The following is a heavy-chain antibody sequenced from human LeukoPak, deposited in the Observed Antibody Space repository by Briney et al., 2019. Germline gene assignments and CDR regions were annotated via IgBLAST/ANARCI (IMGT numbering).Heavy chain of an antibody. V-gene: IGHV4-30-4*01. CDR1: GGSISSGDYY. Sequence: SETLSLTCTVSGGSISSGDYYWSWIRQPPGKGLEWIGYIYYSGSTYYNPSLKSRVTISVDTFKNQFSLKLSSVTAADTAVYYCARLVVVTAISGMDVWGQGTTVTVSS. CDR2: IYYSGST. J-gene: IGHJ6*02. D-gene: IGHD2-21*02. CDR3: ARLVVVTAISGMDV.